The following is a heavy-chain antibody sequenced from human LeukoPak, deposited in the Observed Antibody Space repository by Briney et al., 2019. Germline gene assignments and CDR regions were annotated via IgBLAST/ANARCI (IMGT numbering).Heavy chain of an antibody. CDR1: GGTFSSYA. CDR3: ARVIVGASFDY. D-gene: IGHD1-26*01. CDR2: IIPIFGTA. Sequence: ASEKVSCKASGGTFSSYAISWVRQAPGQGLEWMGGIIPIFGTANYAQKFQGRVTITADKSTSTAYMELSSLRSEDTAVYYCARVIVGASFDYWGQGTLVTVSS. J-gene: IGHJ4*02. V-gene: IGHV1-69*06.